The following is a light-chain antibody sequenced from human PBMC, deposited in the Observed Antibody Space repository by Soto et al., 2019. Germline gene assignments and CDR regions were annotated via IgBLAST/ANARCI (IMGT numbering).Light chain of an antibody. Sequence: QLVLTQPPSASASLGASVKLTCTLSSGHNSYAIAWHQQQTEKGPRYLMKLNSDGSHSKGDGIPDRFSGSSSGAERYLTISSLQSEEEADYYCQTWSTDIRVFGGGTKLTVL. V-gene: IGLV4-69*01. CDR3: QTWSTDIRV. J-gene: IGLJ3*02. CDR1: SGHNSYA. CDR2: LNSDGSH.